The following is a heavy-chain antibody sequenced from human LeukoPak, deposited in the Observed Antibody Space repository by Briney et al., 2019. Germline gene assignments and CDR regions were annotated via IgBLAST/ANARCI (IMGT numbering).Heavy chain of an antibody. J-gene: IGHJ6*02. Sequence: PGGSLRLSCAASGFTFSGSAMHWVRQASGKGLEWVGRIRSKANSYATAYAASVKGRFTISRDDSKNTAYLQMNSLKTEDTAVYSCTRQNVSWYLGYYYYGMDVWGQGTTVTVSS. V-gene: IGHV3-73*01. CDR1: GFTFSGSA. CDR3: TRQNVSWYLGYYYYGMDV. CDR2: IRSKANSYAT. D-gene: IGHD6-13*01.